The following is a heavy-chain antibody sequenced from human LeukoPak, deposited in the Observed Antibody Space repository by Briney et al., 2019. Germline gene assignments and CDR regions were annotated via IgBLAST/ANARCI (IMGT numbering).Heavy chain of an antibody. CDR1: GFTFSSNW. Sequence: GGSLRLSCAASGFTFSSNWMHWVRQGPGKGLVWVSRISTDGSSTTYADSVKGRFTTSRDNAKNTLYLQMNSLRAEDTAVYYCSRASSSVPNLLDYWGRGTLVTVSS. CDR3: SRASSSVPNLLDY. D-gene: IGHD6-19*01. V-gene: IGHV3-74*01. J-gene: IGHJ4*02. CDR2: ISTDGSST.